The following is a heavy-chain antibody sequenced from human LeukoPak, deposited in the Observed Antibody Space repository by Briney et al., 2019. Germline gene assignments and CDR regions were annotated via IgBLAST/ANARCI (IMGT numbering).Heavy chain of an antibody. CDR3: ARANYYDSSGYSGDAFDI. Sequence: KCSQTLSLTCVISGDSVSSNSAAWSWIRQSPSRGLEWLGRTYYRSKWYSYSAVSVKSRIIINPDTSKNQFSLQLNSVTPEDTAVYYCARANYYDSSGYSGDAFDIWGQGTMVTVSS. D-gene: IGHD3-22*01. V-gene: IGHV6-1*01. CDR2: TYYRSKWYS. J-gene: IGHJ3*02. CDR1: GDSVSSNSAA.